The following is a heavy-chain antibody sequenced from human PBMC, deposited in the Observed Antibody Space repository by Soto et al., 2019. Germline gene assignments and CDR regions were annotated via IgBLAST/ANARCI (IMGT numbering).Heavy chain of an antibody. V-gene: IGHV3-74*01. CDR3: AQDGRLGQFDY. CDR2: INSDGSST. CDR1: GFTLRGYW. J-gene: IGHJ4*02. Sequence: EVQLVESGGGLVQPGGSLRLSCAASGFTLRGYWMHWVRQAPGKGLVWVSRINSDGSSTSYADSVKGRFTISRDNAKNTLYLQMDSLRAEGTAVYDCAQDGRLGQFDYWGQGTLVTASS. D-gene: IGHD6-19*01.